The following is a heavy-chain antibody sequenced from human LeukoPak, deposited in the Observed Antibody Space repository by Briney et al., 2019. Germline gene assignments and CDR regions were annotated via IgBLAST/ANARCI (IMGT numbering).Heavy chain of an antibody. CDR2: IIPVIGVA. V-gene: IGHV1-69*04. J-gene: IGHJ5*02. CDR3: ARDQDDFLKT. CDR1: GGNLNSFP. D-gene: IGHD3-3*01. Sequence: ASVKVSCKTPGGNLNSFPVRWVRQAPGQGLEWMGRIIPVIGVANYAQGLQGKVTFTADSSSSTAFMELHNLRSDDSAVYYCARDQDDFLKTWGQGTRVTVSS.